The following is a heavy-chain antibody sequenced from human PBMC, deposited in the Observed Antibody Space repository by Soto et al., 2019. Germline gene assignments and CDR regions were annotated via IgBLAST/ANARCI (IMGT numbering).Heavy chain of an antibody. CDR1: GGTFSSYA. D-gene: IGHD2-15*01. J-gene: IGHJ6*02. CDR2: IIPMFGTT. Sequence: QVQLVQSGAEVKKPGSSVKVSCKASGGTFSSYAIAWVRQAPGQGLEWRGGIIPMFGTTNYAQKLQGRVTITADESTSTAYMELGSLRSEDMAVYYCARVGYGGHGSYGMDVWGQGTTVTVS. V-gene: IGHV1-69*01. CDR3: ARVGYGGHGSYGMDV.